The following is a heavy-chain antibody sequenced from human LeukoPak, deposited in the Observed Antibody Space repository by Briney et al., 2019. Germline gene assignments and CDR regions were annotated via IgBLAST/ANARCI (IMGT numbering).Heavy chain of an antibody. J-gene: IGHJ4*02. D-gene: IGHD1-26*01. CDR2: IYPGDSDT. CDR1: GYSFTNSW. Sequence: GESLKISCQGSGYSFTNSWIGWVRQMPGKGLEWMGIIYPGDSDTTYSPSFQGQVTISADKSISTAYLQWSSLKASDTAMYYCAIRYSGSYNDYWGQGTLVTVSS. V-gene: IGHV5-51*01. CDR3: AIRYSGSYNDY.